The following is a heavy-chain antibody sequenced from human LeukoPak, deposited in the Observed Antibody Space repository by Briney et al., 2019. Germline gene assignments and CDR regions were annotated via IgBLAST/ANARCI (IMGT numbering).Heavy chain of an antibody. Sequence: SETLSLTCTVSGYSLSSGYYWGWIRQPPGKGLEWIGSVDHSGGTYYNPSLRSRVSISVDTSKNQFSLKLSSVTAADTAVYYCARDSRGDYYYYYMDVWGKGTTVTVSS. D-gene: IGHD3-10*01. CDR1: GYSLSSGYY. CDR3: ARDSRGDYYYYYMDV. CDR2: VDHSGGT. V-gene: IGHV4-38-2*02. J-gene: IGHJ6*03.